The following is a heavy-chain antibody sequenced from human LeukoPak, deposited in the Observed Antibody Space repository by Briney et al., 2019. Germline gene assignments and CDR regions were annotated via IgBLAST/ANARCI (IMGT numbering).Heavy chain of an antibody. CDR1: GYTFTGYY. J-gene: IGHJ6*02. V-gene: IGHV1-2*02. CDR2: INPNSGGA. D-gene: IGHD3-22*01. Sequence: ASVKVSRKASGYTFTGYYMHWVRQAPGQGLEWMRWINPNSGGANYAQKFQGRVTMTRDTSISTAYMELSRLRSDDTAVYYCARGFTYYYDSSGYYYGPYYYYGMDVWGQGTTVTVSS. CDR3: ARGFTYYYDSSGYYYGPYYYYGMDV.